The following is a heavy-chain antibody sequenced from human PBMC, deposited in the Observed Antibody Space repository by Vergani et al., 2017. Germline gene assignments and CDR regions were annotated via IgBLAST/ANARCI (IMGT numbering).Heavy chain of an antibody. V-gene: IGHV3-21*01. J-gene: IGHJ4*02. CDR1: GFTFSHYS. CDR3: AKEGPAEEEEAVAESGFDY. Sequence: EVQMVESGGGLVKPGGSLRLSCVASGFTFSHYSMNWVRQAPGKGLEWVSSISGNNDDVYYADSVKGRFTISRDNAKNSLYLDMSSLRAEDTAVYYCAKEGPAEEEEAVAESGFDYWGQGTLVTVSS. D-gene: IGHD6-19*01. CDR2: ISGNNDDV.